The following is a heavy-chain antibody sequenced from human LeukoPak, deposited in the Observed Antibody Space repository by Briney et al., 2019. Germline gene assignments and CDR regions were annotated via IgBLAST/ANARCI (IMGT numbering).Heavy chain of an antibody. CDR2: IYYSGST. D-gene: IGHD3-10*02. J-gene: IGHJ3*02. CDR3: ARPYGRFTPDAFDI. V-gene: IGHV4-59*01. CDR1: GVSISSYY. Sequence: SETLSLTCTVSGVSISSYYWSWIRQPPGKGLERIGYIYYSGSTNYNPSLKSRVTISVDTSKNQFSLKLSSVTAADTAVYYCARPYGRFTPDAFDIWGQGTMVTVSS.